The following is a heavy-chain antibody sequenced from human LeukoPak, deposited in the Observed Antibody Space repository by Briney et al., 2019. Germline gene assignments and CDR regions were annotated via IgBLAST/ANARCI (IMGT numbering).Heavy chain of an antibody. CDR3: ARGRFQRWGTIFGVVTTAYYFDY. CDR2: MNPNSGNT. Sequence: ASVKVPCKASGYTFTSYDINWVRQATGQGLEWMGWMNPNSGNTGYAQKFQGRVTITGNTSISTAYMELSSLRSEDTAVYYCARGRFQRWGTIFGVVTTAYYFDYWGQGTLVTVSS. D-gene: IGHD3-3*01. V-gene: IGHV1-8*03. J-gene: IGHJ4*02. CDR1: GYTFTSYD.